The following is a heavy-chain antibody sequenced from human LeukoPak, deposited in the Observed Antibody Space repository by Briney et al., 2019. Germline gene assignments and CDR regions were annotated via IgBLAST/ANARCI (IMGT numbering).Heavy chain of an antibody. V-gene: IGHV1-69*02. CDR2: IIPILGIA. J-gene: IGHJ3*02. CDR3: ARGPLPGYDFWSGYRGDAFDI. D-gene: IGHD3-3*01. Sequence: ASVKVSCKASGGTFSSYTISWVRQAPGQGLEWMGRIIPILGIANYAQKFQGRVTITADKSTSTAYMELSSLRSEDTAVYYCARGPLPGYDFWSGYRGDAFDIWGQGTMVTVSP. CDR1: GGTFSSYT.